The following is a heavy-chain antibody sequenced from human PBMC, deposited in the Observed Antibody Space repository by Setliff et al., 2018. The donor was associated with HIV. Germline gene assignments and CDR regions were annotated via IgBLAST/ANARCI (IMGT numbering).Heavy chain of an antibody. Sequence: GGSLRLSCAASGFTFTSYWMIWFRQAPGKGLEWVANINQDGSEKNYVDSVKGRFTISRDNAKNSLYLQMDSLRVEDTTVYYCTRKLAPGHGMDVWGQGTTVTVSS. D-gene: IGHD3-3*02. CDR1: GFTFTSYW. CDR2: INQDGSEK. J-gene: IGHJ6*02. CDR3: TRKLAPGHGMDV. V-gene: IGHV3-7*01.